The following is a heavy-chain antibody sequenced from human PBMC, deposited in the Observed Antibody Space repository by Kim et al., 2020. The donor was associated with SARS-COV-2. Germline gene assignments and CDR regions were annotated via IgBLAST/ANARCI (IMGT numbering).Heavy chain of an antibody. D-gene: IGHD6-13*01. CDR1: GFTFGDYA. CDR3: TRDVGGQQLANPDY. V-gene: IGHV3-49*03. CDR2: IRSKAYGGTT. Sequence: GGSLRLSCTASGFTFGDYAMSWFRQAPGKGLEWVGFIRSKAYGGTTEYAASVKGRFTISRDDSKSIAYLQMNSLKTEDTAVYYCTRDVGGQQLANPDYWGQGTLVTVSS. J-gene: IGHJ4*02.